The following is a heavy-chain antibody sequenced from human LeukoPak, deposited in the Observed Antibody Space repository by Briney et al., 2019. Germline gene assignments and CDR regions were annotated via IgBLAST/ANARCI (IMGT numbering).Heavy chain of an antibody. Sequence: PGGSLRLSCAASGFTFSSYEMNWVRQAPGKGLEWVSYISSSGSTIYYADSVKGRFTISRDNSKNTLYLQMNSLRAEDTAVYYCARGKASYYYYMDVWGKGTTVTISS. CDR3: ARGKASYYYYMDV. CDR1: GFTFSSYE. CDR2: ISSSGSTI. V-gene: IGHV3-48*03. J-gene: IGHJ6*03.